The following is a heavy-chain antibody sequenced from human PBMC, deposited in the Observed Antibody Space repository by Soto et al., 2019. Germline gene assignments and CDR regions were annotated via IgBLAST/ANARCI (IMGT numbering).Heavy chain of an antibody. Sequence: EVHLLESGGGLVQPGGSLRLSCAASEFTFSSYAMSWVRHAPGKGLEWVSAISGSGGSTDYADSVKGRFTISRDNSKNMLYLQMNSLRAEDTALYYCAKCAYYSGWYFDLWGRGTLVTVSS. CDR3: AKCAYYSGWYFDL. J-gene: IGHJ2*01. CDR1: EFTFSSYA. V-gene: IGHV3-23*01. D-gene: IGHD3-22*01. CDR2: ISGSGGST.